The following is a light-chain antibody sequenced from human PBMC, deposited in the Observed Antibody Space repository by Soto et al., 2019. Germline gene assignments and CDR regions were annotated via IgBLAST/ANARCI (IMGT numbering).Light chain of an antibody. V-gene: IGKV1-39*01. CDR3: QQTYSIPAT. J-gene: IGKJ1*01. CDR1: ETITTY. Sequence: DIQMTQSPPSLSASVGDIVTITCRASETITTYLNWYQQKPGKAPRLLIYAASSLHSGVPSRFGGSGSGTDFTLSISSLQPEDFATYYCQQTYSIPATFGQGTKVDIK. CDR2: AAS.